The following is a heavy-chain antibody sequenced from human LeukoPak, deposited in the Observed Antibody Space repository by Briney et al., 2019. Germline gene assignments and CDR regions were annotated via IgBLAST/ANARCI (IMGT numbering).Heavy chain of an antibody. CDR3: ARVPPGTGLYYFDY. CDR2: IIPIFGTA. Sequence: ASVKVSCKASGGTFSSYAISWVRQAPGQVLEWMGGIIPIFGTANYAQKFQGRVTITADESTSTAYMELSSLRSEDTAVYYCARVPPGTGLYYFDYWGQGTLVTVSS. D-gene: IGHD3/OR15-3a*01. J-gene: IGHJ4*02. CDR1: GGTFSSYA. V-gene: IGHV1-69*13.